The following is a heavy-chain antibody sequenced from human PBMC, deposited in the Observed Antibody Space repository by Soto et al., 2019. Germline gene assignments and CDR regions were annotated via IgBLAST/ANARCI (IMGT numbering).Heavy chain of an antibody. V-gene: IGHV2-5*02. CDR2: IYWDDDK. J-gene: IGHJ4*02. CDR3: AQLYNSSWVFDY. CDR1: GFSLSTSGVG. D-gene: IGHD6-13*01. Sequence: SGPTLVNPTQTLTLTCTFSGFSLSTSGVGVGWIRQPPGKALEWLALIYWDDDKRYSPSLKSRLTITKDTSKTQVVLTMTNMDPVDTATCYCAQLYNSSWVFDYWGQGTLVTVSS.